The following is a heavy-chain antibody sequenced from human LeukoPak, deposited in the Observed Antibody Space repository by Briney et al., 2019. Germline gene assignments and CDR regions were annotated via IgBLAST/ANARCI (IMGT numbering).Heavy chain of an antibody. CDR1: GYTFNGYY. Sequence: ASVKVSCKASGYTFNGYYMHWVRQAPGQGLEGVGWINPNSGGTNYAQKFQGRVTMTRDTSISTAYMELSRLRSDDTAVYYCARDIAVAGTDLDYWGQGTLVTVSS. CDR2: INPNSGGT. J-gene: IGHJ4*02. V-gene: IGHV1-2*02. CDR3: ARDIAVAGTDLDY. D-gene: IGHD6-19*01.